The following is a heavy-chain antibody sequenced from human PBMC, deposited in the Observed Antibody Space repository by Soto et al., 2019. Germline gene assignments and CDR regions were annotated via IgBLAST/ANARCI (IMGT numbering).Heavy chain of an antibody. D-gene: IGHD3-16*01. Sequence: EVQLVESGGLLVQSGRSLRLSCAASGFTSNDHGIHWVRQAPGKGLEWVSGLIWNTGNTGYADSVKGRFTVSRDNAKNSLYLQMDSLRVEDTAFYYCVRDIEPGGAAYGGQGTLVTVSS. CDR3: VRDIEPGGAAY. CDR1: GFTSNDHG. J-gene: IGHJ4*02. CDR2: LIWNTGNT. V-gene: IGHV3-9*02.